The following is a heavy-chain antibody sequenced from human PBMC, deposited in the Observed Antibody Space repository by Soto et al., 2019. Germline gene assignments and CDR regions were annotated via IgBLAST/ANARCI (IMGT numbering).Heavy chain of an antibody. CDR3: ARGPSYCSGGSCYSVLHY. J-gene: IGHJ4*02. Sequence: EVQLVESGGGLVQPGGSLRLSCAASGFTVSSNYMSWVRQAPGKGLEWVSVIYSGGSTYYADSVKGRFTISRHNSKNTLYLQMNGLRAEDTAVYYCARGPSYCSGGSCYSVLHYWGQGTLVTVSS. V-gene: IGHV3-53*04. D-gene: IGHD2-15*01. CDR1: GFTVSSNY. CDR2: IYSGGST.